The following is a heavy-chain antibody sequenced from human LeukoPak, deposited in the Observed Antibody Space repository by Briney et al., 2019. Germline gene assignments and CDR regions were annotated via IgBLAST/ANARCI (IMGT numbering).Heavy chain of an antibody. J-gene: IGHJ4*02. CDR3: ARTYYYDTSGFYFDY. CDR1: GGTFSSHA. V-gene: IGHV1-69*13. CDR2: IIPIFDTG. D-gene: IGHD3-22*01. Sequence: GASVKVSCKASGGTFSSHAISWVRQAPGQGLEWMGGIIPIFDTGNFAQQFQGRVTITADQSTSTAYMELSGLRSEDTAVYYCARTYYYDTSGFYFDYWGQGTLATVSS.